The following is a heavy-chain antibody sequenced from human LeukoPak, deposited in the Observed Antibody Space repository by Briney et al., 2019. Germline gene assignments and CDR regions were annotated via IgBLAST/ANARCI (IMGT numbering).Heavy chain of an antibody. CDR3: AKEERDAFDI. J-gene: IGHJ3*02. CDR1: GFTFSSYE. Sequence: GGSLRLSCAASGFTFSSYEMNWVRQAPGKGLEWVSYISSSGSTIYYADSVKGRFTISRDNSKNTLYLQMNSLRAEDTAVYYCAKEERDAFDIWGQGTMVTVSS. CDR2: ISSSGSTI. D-gene: IGHD1-1*01. V-gene: IGHV3-48*03.